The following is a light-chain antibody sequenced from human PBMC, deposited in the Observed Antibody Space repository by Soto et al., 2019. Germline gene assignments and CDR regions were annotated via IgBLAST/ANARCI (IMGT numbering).Light chain of an antibody. J-gene: IGLJ2*01. CDR1: NIGSKS. Sequence: SYELTQPPSVSVAPGKTARITCGGNNIGSKSVHWYQQKPGQAPVLVIYYDSDRPSGSPERFSGSNSGNTATLTISRVEAGDEADYYCQVWDSSSDHVVFGGGTTITVL. CDR2: YDS. CDR3: QVWDSSSDHVV. V-gene: IGLV3-21*04.